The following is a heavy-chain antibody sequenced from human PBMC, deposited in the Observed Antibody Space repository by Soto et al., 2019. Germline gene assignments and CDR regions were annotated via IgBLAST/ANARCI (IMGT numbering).Heavy chain of an antibody. D-gene: IGHD2-15*01. V-gene: IGHV4-39*01. Sequence: QLQLQESGPGLVKPSETLSLTCTVSGTSISSSGYYWGWIRQHPGKGLEWITSIYYTGMTYYNPSLKSRVTMSVDTSLNPLSLNLASVTAADRAIYYCATGPSRINGNRQFDYLGQGTLVTVSS. CDR3: ATGPSRINGNRQFDY. CDR1: GTSISSSGYY. J-gene: IGHJ4*02. CDR2: IYYTGMT.